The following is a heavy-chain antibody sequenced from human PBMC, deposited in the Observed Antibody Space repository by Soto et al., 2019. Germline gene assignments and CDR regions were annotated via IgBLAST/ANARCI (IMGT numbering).Heavy chain of an antibody. CDR3: ARHSNRNYGLYYFDY. Sequence: SETLSLTCSVSGGSVSGYDVSWIRQSPGKGLEWIGYVYYSGSTKYRPSLKSRVTISVDTSKNQFSLKVSSATAADTAVYYCARHSNRNYGLYYFDYWGLGALVTVSS. CDR1: GGSVSGYD. CDR2: VYYSGST. V-gene: IGHV4-59*08. D-gene: IGHD4-4*01. J-gene: IGHJ4*02.